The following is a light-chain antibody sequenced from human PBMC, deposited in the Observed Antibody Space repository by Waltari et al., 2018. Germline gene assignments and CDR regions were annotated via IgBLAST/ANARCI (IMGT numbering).Light chain of an antibody. CDR3: CSYAGSYTFGV. CDR2: ESK. Sequence: QSALTQPRSVSGSPGQSVTISCTGTSSDVGGYNYVSSYQPPPGQAPTPIIYESKTRPSGVPDRFSGSKSGHAASLTISGLQAEDEADYYCCSYAGSYTFGVFGGGTKVTVL. V-gene: IGLV2-11*01. CDR1: SSDVGGYNY. J-gene: IGLJ2*01.